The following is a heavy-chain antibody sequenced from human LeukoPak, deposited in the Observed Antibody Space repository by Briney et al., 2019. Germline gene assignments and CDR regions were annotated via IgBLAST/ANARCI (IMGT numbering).Heavy chain of an antibody. J-gene: IGHJ6*04. CDR2: SYYSGST. D-gene: IGHD2-2*01. Sequence: SQTLSLTCTVSGGSISSGGYYWSWLRQHPGKGLEWIGYSYYSGSTNYNPSLKSRVTISLDTSKNQFSLKLSSVTAADTAVYYCARGLRVPAVMLDVWGKGTTVTVSS. CDR3: ARGLRVPAVMLDV. V-gene: IGHV4-31*02. CDR1: GGSISSGGYY.